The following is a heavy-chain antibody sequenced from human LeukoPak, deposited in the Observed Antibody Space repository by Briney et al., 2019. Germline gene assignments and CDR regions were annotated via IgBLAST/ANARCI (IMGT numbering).Heavy chain of an antibody. CDR2: IIPIFGTA. CDR1: GGTFSSYA. D-gene: IGHD3-10*01. J-gene: IGHJ6*02. CDR3: AREGYYGSGSYPLLGYYGMDV. V-gene: IGHV1-69*05. Sequence: PGASVKVSCKASGGTFSSYAISWVRQAPGQGLEWMGGIIPIFGTANYAQKLQGRVTMTTDTSTSTAYMELRSLRSDDTAVYYCAREGYYGSGSYPLLGYYGMDVWGQGTTVTVSS.